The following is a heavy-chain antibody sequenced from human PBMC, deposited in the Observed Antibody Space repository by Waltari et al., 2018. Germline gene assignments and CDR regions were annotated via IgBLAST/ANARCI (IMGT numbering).Heavy chain of an antibody. CDR1: GGSFSGYW. CDR2: INHSGST. CDR3: GTGDGDFEL. V-gene: IGHV4-34*01. Sequence: QVQLQQLGAGLLKPSETLSPTCAVYGGSFSGYWWRWVREPPGKGLEWIGGINHSGSTYYNPSLNSRVTISVDTSKKQFSLKVNSVTAADTAVYYCGTGDGDFELWGRGTLVTVSS. D-gene: IGHD7-27*01. J-gene: IGHJ2*01.